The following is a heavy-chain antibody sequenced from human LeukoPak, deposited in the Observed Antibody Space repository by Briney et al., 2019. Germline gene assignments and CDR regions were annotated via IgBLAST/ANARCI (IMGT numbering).Heavy chain of an antibody. J-gene: IGHJ5*01. Sequence: ASVKVSCKVSGYTFTHHYLHWVRQAPGQGLEWMGRINPNSGETNYKDKLQGRITMTRATSISTAYLEVTRLTSDDTAVYYCASEGYGVKPFGSWGQGTLVIVSS. CDR3: ASEGYGVKPFGS. V-gene: IGHV1-2*06. CDR1: GYTFTHHY. CDR2: INPNSGET. D-gene: IGHD2-8*01.